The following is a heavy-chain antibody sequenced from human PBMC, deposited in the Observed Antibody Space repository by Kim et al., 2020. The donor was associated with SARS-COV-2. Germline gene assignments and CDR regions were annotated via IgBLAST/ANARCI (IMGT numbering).Heavy chain of an antibody. J-gene: IGHJ5*02. CDR2: T. D-gene: IGHD3-16*01. Sequence: TNYTPSPKSRVTISVDTSKNQFSLRLSSVTAADTAVYYCAGDNRFWFDPWGQGTLVTVSS. CDR3: AGDNRFWFDP. V-gene: IGHV4-59*01.